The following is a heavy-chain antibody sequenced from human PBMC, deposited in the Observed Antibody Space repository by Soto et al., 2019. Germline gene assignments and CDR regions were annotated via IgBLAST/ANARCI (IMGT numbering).Heavy chain of an antibody. CDR2: INAGNGDT. CDR1: GFTLTRYA. J-gene: IGHJ3*01. D-gene: IGHD1-26*01. Sequence: QVHLVQSGAEVEKPGASVKVSCKASGFTLTRYALHWVRQAPGQRLEYMGWINAGNGDTGHPQKFQGRVTMTRDIPARTVYMELNSLTSEDTAVYYCARKDVGASFPFDLWGQGTVVVVSS. CDR3: ARKDVGASFPFDL. V-gene: IGHV1-3*01.